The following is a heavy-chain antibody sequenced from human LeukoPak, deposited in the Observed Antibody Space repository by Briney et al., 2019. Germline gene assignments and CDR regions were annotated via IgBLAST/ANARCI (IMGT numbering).Heavy chain of an antibody. D-gene: IGHD6-19*01. CDR2: INHSGST. CDR1: GGSFSGYY. V-gene: IGHV4-34*01. J-gene: IGHJ4*02. CDR3: ARSGAQQWLVRY. Sequence: WETLSLTCAVYGGSFSGYYWSWIRQPPGKGLEWIGEINHSGSTNYNPSLKSRVTISVDTSKNQFSLKLSSVTAADTAVYYCARSGAQQWLVRYWGQGTLVTVSS.